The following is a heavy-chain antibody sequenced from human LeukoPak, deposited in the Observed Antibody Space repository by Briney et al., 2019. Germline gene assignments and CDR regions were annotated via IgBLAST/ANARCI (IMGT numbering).Heavy chain of an antibody. Sequence: GGSLRLSCAASGFTFSTYGMHWVRQAPGKGLEWVAVIWNNASHDNYADSVRGRFTISRDNSKNTLSLQMNSLKAEDTAVYYCARDLCSGGRCRYAEYWGQGALVTVSS. V-gene: IGHV3-33*01. D-gene: IGHD2-15*01. J-gene: IGHJ4*02. CDR1: GFTFSTYG. CDR3: ARDLCSGGRCRYAEY. CDR2: IWNNASHD.